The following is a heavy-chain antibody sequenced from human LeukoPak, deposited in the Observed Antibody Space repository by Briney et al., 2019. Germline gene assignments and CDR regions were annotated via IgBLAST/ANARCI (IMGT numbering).Heavy chain of an antibody. CDR3: AADGGYYDSSGVNDAFDI. J-gene: IGHJ3*02. CDR2: IVVGSGNK. D-gene: IGHD3-22*01. CDR1: GFTFTSSA. Sequence: SVKVSCKASGFTFTSSAVQWVRQARGQRLEWIGWIVVGSGNKNYAQKFQERVTITRDMSTSTAYMKLSSLRSEDTAVYYCAADGGYYDSSGVNDAFDIWGQGTMVTVSS. V-gene: IGHV1-58*01.